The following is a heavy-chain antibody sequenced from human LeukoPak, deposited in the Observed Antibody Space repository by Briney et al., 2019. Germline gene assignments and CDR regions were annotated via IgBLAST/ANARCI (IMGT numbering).Heavy chain of an antibody. Sequence: GRSLRLSCEASGFTFSGFGMHWVRQAPGKGLEWVAFISYDGSDEYHTESVKGRFTISRDNSKNTVYLQMNSLRTEDTAVYYCAKDLSIHYDTRGFDPWGQGTLVTVSS. CDR3: AKDLSIHYDTRGFDP. V-gene: IGHV3-30*18. CDR2: ISYDGSDE. CDR1: GFTFSGFG. D-gene: IGHD3-22*01. J-gene: IGHJ5*02.